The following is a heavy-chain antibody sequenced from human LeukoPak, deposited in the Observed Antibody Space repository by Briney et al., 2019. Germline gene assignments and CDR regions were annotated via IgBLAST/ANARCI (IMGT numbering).Heavy chain of an antibody. J-gene: IGHJ3*02. CDR1: GGSFSGYY. D-gene: IGHD2-2*01. CDR3: ARGRPLEGYCSSTSCYWHAFGI. V-gene: IGHV4-34*01. CDR2: INHSGST. Sequence: SETLSLTCAVYGGSFSGYYWSWIRQPPGKGLEWIGEINHSGSTNYNPSLKSRVTISVDTSKNQFSLKLSSVTAADTAVYYCARGRPLEGYCSSTSCYWHAFGIWGQGTMVTVSS.